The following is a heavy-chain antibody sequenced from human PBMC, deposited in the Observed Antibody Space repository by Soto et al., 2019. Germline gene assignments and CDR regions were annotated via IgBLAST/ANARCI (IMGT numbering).Heavy chain of an antibody. V-gene: IGHV1-69*02. D-gene: IGHD6-13*01. Sequence: VKVSCKASGGTFSSYTISWVRQAPGQGLEWMGRIIPILGIANYAQKFQGRVTITGDKSTSTAYMELSSLRSEDTAVYYCASLRGYSSSWPTEYFQHWGQGTLVTVSS. CDR2: IIPILGIA. CDR1: GGTFSSYT. CDR3: ASLRGYSSSWPTEYFQH. J-gene: IGHJ1*01.